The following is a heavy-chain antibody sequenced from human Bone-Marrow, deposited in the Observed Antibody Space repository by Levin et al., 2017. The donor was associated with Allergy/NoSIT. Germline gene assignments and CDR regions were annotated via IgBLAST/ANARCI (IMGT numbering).Heavy chain of an antibody. CDR2: IKSKTDGGAT. D-gene: IGHD3-10*01. J-gene: IGHJ4*02. CDR3: TTDEYFREWPVS. Sequence: GGSLRLSCAASGISFTDAWFSWVRQAPGKGLEWVGRIKSKTDGGATEYAAPVQGRFLISREDSKNSLYLQMDSLKTEDTAVYYCTTDEYFREWPVSWGQGTLVTVSS. V-gene: IGHV3-15*01. CDR1: GISFTDAW.